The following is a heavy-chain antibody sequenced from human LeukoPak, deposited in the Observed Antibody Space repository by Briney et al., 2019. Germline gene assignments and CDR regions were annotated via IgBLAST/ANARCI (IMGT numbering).Heavy chain of an antibody. V-gene: IGHV3-64D*09. CDR3: VKDPYSYSFDY. CDR2: ISSYGGST. J-gene: IGHJ4*02. D-gene: IGHD2-15*01. CDR1: GFTFRNYG. Sequence: PGGSLRLSSSASGFTFRNYGMHWVRQAPGKGLEYVSTISSYGGSTYYADLVKGRFTISRDNSKNTLYLQMSSLRAEDTAVYYCVKDPYSYSFDYWGQGTLVTVSS.